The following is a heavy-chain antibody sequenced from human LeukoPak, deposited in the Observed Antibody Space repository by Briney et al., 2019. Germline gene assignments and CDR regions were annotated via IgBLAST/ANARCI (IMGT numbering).Heavy chain of an antibody. CDR3: ARDYRSGPFDY. D-gene: IGHD3-10*01. CDR2: MNPNSGNT. V-gene: IGHV1-8*01. Sequence: ATVKVSCKASGYTFNSYDINWVRQATGQGLQWMGWMNPNSGNTGYVQKFQGRVTMTRNTSISTAYMELSSLRSEDTAVYYCARDYRSGPFDYWGQGTLVTVSS. CDR1: GYTFNSYD. J-gene: IGHJ4*02.